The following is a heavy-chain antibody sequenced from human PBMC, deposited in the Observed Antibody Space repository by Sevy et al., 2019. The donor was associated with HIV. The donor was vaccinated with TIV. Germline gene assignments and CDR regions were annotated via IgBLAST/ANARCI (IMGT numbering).Heavy chain of an antibody. CDR1: GYSFTRYW. V-gene: IGHV5-51*01. D-gene: IGHD4-4*01. CDR3: ARRDGYSSIDY. CDR2: IDPDDSDT. J-gene: IGHJ4*02. Sequence: GESLKISCKASGYSFTRYWIGLVRQMPGKGPEWMGIIDPDDSDTRYSPSFQGQVTISADKSISTAYLQWSSLKASDTAMYYCARRDGYSSIDYWGQGTLVTVSS.